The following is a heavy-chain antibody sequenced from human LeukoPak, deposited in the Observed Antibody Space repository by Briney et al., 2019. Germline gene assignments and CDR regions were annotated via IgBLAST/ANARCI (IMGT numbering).Heavy chain of an antibody. CDR2: ISWKSGGI. CDR3: AKDGQIAARPVFDY. J-gene: IGHJ4*02. V-gene: IGHV3-9*01. CDR1: GFTFDDYA. D-gene: IGHD6-6*01. Sequence: GGSLSLPCEASGFTFDDYAMQGVRDAQGEGVECGSGISWKSGGIGYLDSVKGRLTIARDNAKNSLYLQMNSLRAEDTALYYCAKDGQIAARPVFDYWGQGTLVTVSS.